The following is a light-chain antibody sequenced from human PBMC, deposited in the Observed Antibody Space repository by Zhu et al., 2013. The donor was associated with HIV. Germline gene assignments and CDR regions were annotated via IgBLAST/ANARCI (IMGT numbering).Light chain of an antibody. CDR1: SSNIGRNY. Sequence: QSVLTQPPSMSAAPGQKVTISCSGSSSNIGRNYVTWYQHLPGTTPKVLICDNNRRPSGIPDRFSASKSGTSATLGITGLQTGDEAHYYCATWDSSLSVGVFGGGTKLTVL. CDR2: DNN. V-gene: IGLV1-51*01. CDR3: ATWDSSLSVGV. J-gene: IGLJ2*01.